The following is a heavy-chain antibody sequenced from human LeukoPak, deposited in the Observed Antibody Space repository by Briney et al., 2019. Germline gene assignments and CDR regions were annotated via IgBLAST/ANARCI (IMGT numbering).Heavy chain of an antibody. Sequence: PGGSLRLSCAASGFTFDDYAMHWVRQAPGKGLEWVSGISWNSGSIGYADSVKGRFTTSRDNAKNSLYLQMNSLRAEDTALYYCAKGQAAGTWGQGTLVTVSS. CDR3: AKGQAAGT. CDR2: ISWNSGSI. J-gene: IGHJ4*02. V-gene: IGHV3-9*01. CDR1: GFTFDDYA. D-gene: IGHD6-13*01.